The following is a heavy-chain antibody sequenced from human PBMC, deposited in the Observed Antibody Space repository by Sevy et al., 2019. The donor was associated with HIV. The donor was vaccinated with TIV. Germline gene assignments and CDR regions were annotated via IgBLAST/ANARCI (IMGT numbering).Heavy chain of an antibody. J-gene: IGHJ1*01. V-gene: IGHV1-18*01. D-gene: IGHD2-15*01. CDR3: ARDRGYCSGGSCYIQQ. CDR2: INTNNGNA. Sequence: ASVKVSCRASGYTSTSNGIAWVRQAPGQGLEWMGWINTNNGNANYAQKYQGRVTMTTDTSTSTGYMELRSLRSDDTAMYYCARDRGYCSGGSCYIQQWGQGTLVTVSS. CDR1: GYTSTSNG.